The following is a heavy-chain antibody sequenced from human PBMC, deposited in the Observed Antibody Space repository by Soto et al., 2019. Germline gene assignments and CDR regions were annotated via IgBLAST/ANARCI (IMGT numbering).Heavy chain of an antibody. V-gene: IGHV1-69*13. J-gene: IGHJ6*02. CDR2: IIPIFGTA. CDR1: GGTFSSYA. Sequence: SVKVSCKASGGTFSSYAISWVRQAPGQGLEWMGGIIPIFGTANYAQKFQGRVTITADESTSTAYMELSSLRSEDTAVYYCAREASTIFGVVPETYYYYYYGMDVWGQGTTVTVSS. D-gene: IGHD3-3*01. CDR3: AREASTIFGVVPETYYYYYYGMDV.